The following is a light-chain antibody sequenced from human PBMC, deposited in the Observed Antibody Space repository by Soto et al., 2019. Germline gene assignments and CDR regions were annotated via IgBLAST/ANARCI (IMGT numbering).Light chain of an antibody. CDR3: KEYHNTYT. CDR1: QTILYSPNNKNF. J-gene: IGKJ2*01. CDR2: WAS. V-gene: IGKV4-1*01. Sequence: DIVMTQSPDSLAVSLGERAIINCKSSQTILYSPNNKNFLAWYQQKPGQPPKLLISWASTREFGVPDRFSGSGSGTDFTLTISSLQAEDVAVYYCKEYHNTYTFGQGTRVEIK.